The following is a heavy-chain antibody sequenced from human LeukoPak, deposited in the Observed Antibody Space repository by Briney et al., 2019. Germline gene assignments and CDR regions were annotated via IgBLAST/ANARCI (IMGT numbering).Heavy chain of an antibody. Sequence: ASVKVSCKASGYTFTGYYMHWVRQAPGQGLEWMGWINPNSGGTNYAQKFQGRVTMIRDTSISTAYMELSRLRSDDTAVYYCAVQDDSGYDFLDYWGQGTLVTVSS. D-gene: IGHD5-12*01. J-gene: IGHJ4*02. V-gene: IGHV1-2*02. CDR1: GYTFTGYY. CDR2: INPNSGGT. CDR3: AVQDDSGYDFLDY.